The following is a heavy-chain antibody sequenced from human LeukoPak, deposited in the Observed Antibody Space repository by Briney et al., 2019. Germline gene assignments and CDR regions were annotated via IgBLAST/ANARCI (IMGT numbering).Heavy chain of an antibody. CDR3: ARYVVYGSGKYYFDY. V-gene: IGHV4-39*01. CDR1: GGSVSSTTYF. Sequence: PSETLSLTCTVSGGSVSSTTYFWSWIRQPAGKGLEWIASINYSGSTYYNPSLKSRVTISVDTSENQFSLKLSSVTAADTAVYYCARYVVYGSGKYYFDYWGQGTLVTVSS. D-gene: IGHD3-10*01. CDR2: INYSGST. J-gene: IGHJ4*02.